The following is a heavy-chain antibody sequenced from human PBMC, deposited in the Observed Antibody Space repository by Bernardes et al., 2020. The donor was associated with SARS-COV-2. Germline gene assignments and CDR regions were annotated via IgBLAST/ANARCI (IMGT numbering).Heavy chain of an antibody. V-gene: IGHV4-39*07. CDR3: AREVGCSSTSCYIYYYYYMDV. J-gene: IGHJ6*03. CDR2: IYYSGST. D-gene: IGHD2-2*02. Sequence: SEPLSLTCTVSGGSISSSSYYWGWLLQPPGKGLEWIGSIYYSGSTYYNPSLKSRVTISVDTSKNQFSLKLSSVTAADTAVYYCAREVGCSSTSCYIYYYYYMDVWGKGTTVTVSS. CDR1: GGSISSSSYY.